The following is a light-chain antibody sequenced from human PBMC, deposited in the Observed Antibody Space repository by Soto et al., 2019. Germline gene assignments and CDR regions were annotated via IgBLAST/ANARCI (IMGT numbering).Light chain of an antibody. Sequence: QSVLTQPPSVSGAPGQRVTISCTGSSSNIGAGYDVHWYQQLPGTAPKLLIYGNSNRPSGVPDRFSGSKSGTSASLAITGLQAEDEADYYCAVWDDSLNRLVFGGGTKLTVL. J-gene: IGLJ3*02. CDR3: AVWDDSLNRLV. CDR2: GNS. CDR1: SSNIGAGYD. V-gene: IGLV1-40*01.